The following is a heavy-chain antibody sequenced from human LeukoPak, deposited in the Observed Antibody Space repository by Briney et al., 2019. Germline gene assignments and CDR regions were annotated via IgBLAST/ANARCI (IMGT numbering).Heavy chain of an antibody. V-gene: IGHV3-30-3*01. CDR1: GFTFSSYA. J-gene: IGHJ4*02. CDR2: ISYDGSNK. CDR3: ARDLSDYYGSSAGTDY. Sequence: GGSLRLSCAASGFTFSSYAMHWVRQAPGKGLEWVAVISYDGSNKYYADSVKGRFTISRDNSKNTLYLQMNSLRAEDTAVYYCARDLSDYYGSSAGTDYWGQGTLVTVSS. D-gene: IGHD3-22*01.